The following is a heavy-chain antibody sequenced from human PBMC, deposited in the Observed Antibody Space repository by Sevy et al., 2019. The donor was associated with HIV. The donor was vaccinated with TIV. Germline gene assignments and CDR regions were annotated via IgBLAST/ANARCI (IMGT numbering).Heavy chain of an antibody. CDR3: ASLPNHYYDRSAYSGDDGFDI. J-gene: IGHJ3*02. Sequence: GGSLRLSCAASGLIFSDYYMGWVRQAPGKGLEWVADISSGNTYTNYADSVKGRFTISRDNAKKSLYLQMNTLRAEDTAVYYCASLPNHYYDRSAYSGDDGFDIWGQGTMVTISS. CDR1: GLIFSDYY. D-gene: IGHD3-22*01. V-gene: IGHV3-11*06. CDR2: ISSGNTYT.